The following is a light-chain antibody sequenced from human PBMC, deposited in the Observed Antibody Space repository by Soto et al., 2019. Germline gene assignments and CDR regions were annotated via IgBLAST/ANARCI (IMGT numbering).Light chain of an antibody. V-gene: IGKV1-39*01. J-gene: IGKJ4*02. CDR1: QSISSY. Sequence: DIQMTQSPSSLSASVGDRVTITCRASQSISSYLHWYQQKPGKAPKLLIYAASSLQSGVPSRFSASGSGTDFTLTIISLQPEDFATYYCQQRYRTLGLTVGGGPKVQLK. CDR3: QQRYRTLGLT. CDR2: AAS.